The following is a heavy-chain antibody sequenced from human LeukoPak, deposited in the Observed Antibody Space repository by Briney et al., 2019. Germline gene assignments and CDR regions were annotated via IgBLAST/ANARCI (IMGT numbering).Heavy chain of an antibody. D-gene: IGHD3-22*01. CDR1: GFSLSTSGVG. CDR2: IYWDDDK. Sequence: ESGPTLVKPTQTVTLTCTFSGFSLSTSGVGVGCIRQPPGKALEWLALIYWDDDKRYSPSLKSRLTITKDTSKNQVVLTMTNMDPVDTATYYCARTKATNYYDSSGYRDYWGQGTLVTVSS. V-gene: IGHV2-5*02. CDR3: ARTKATNYYDSSGYRDY. J-gene: IGHJ4*02.